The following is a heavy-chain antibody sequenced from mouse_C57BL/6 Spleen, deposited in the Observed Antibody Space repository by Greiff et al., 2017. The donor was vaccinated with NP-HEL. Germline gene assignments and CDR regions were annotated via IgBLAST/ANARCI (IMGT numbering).Heavy chain of an antibody. CDR1: GYAFSSSW. CDR2: IYPGDGDT. CDR3: AYGNYVDY. Sequence: VHLQQSGPELVKPGASVKISCKASGYAFSSSWMNWVKQRPGKGLEWIGRIYPGDGDTNYNGKFKGKATLTADKSSSTAYMQLSSLTSEDSAVYFCAYGNYVDYWGQGTSVTVSS. J-gene: IGHJ4*01. D-gene: IGHD2-1*01. V-gene: IGHV1-82*01.